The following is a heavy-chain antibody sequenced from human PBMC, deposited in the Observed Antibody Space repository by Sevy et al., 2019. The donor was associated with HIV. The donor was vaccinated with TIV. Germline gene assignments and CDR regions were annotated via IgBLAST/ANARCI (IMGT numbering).Heavy chain of an antibody. CDR2: ISYDGSNK. CDR3: AREVAYYGSGTYHYGMDV. Sequence: GGSLRLSCAASGFSFSSYAMHWVSQAPGKGLEWVAVISYDGSNKYYADSVKGRFTISRDNSKNTLYLQMNSLRAEDTAVYYCAREVAYYGSGTYHYGMDVWGQRTTVTVSS. V-gene: IGHV3-30-3*01. D-gene: IGHD3-10*01. J-gene: IGHJ6*02. CDR1: GFSFSSYA.